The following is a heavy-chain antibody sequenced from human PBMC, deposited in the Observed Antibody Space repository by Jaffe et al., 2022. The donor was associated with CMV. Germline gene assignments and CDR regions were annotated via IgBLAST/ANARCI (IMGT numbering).Heavy chain of an antibody. D-gene: IGHD1-20*01. J-gene: IGHJ4*02. CDR1: GYTFTTYG. CDR3: ARDYRYKWGSVDPYYFDY. CDR2: ISAYNGNT. Sequence: QVQLVQSGTEVEKPGASVKVSCKASGYTFTTYGISWVRQAPGQGLEWMGWISAYNGNTKYAQKFQGRVTMTTDTSTSTAYMELRSLRSDDTAVYFCARDYRYKWGSVDPYYFDYWGQGTLVTVSS. V-gene: IGHV1-18*04.